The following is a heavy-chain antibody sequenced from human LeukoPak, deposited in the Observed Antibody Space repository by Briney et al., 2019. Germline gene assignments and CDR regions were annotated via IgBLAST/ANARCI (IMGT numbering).Heavy chain of an antibody. V-gene: IGHV4-38-2*02. CDR1: GYSISSGYY. CDR3: ARGRGARSFGYSPTYYFDY. D-gene: IGHD3-22*01. Sequence: SETLSLTCTVSGYSISSGYYWVWIRQPPGKGLEWIGEINHSGSTNYNPSLKSRVTISVDTSKNQFSLKLSSVTAADTAVYYCARGRGARSFGYSPTYYFDYWGQGTLVTVSS. J-gene: IGHJ4*02. CDR2: INHSGST.